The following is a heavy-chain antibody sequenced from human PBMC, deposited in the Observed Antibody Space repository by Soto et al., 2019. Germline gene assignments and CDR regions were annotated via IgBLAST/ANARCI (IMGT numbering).Heavy chain of an antibody. D-gene: IGHD6-13*01. CDR2: ISAYNGNT. CDR1: GYTFTSYG. J-gene: IGHJ4*02. CDR3: AYSSRWIHFDY. Sequence: QVQLVQSGAEVKKPGASVKVSCKASGYTFTSYGISWARQAPGKGLEWMGWISAYNGNTNYAQKLQDRVTMTTDTATRTAYMELRSRRSDDTAVYYCAYSSRWIHFDYWGQGTLITVSS. V-gene: IGHV1-18*01.